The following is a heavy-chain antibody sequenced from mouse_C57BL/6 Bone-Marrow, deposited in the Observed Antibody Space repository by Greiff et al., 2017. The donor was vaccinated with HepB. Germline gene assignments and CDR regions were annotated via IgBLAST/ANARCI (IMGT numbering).Heavy chain of an antibody. D-gene: IGHD2-5*01. V-gene: IGHV1-59*01. J-gene: IGHJ4*01. Sequence: QVQLQQPGAELVRPGTSVKLSCKASGYTFTSYWMHWVKQRPGQGLEWIGVIDPSDSYTNYNQKFKGKATLTVDTSSSTAYMQLSSLTSEDSAVYYSARKGAYYSNYDAMDYWGQGTSVTVSS. CDR3: ARKGAYYSNYDAMDY. CDR2: IDPSDSYT. CDR1: GYTFTSYW.